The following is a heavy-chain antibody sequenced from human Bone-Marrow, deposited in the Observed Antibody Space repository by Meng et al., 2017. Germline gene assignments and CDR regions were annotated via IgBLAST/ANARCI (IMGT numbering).Heavy chain of an antibody. CDR2: INPNSGGT. CDR3: AVRPLVGPTAEVDY. Sequence: ASVKVSCKASGYTFTGYYMHWARQAPGQGLEWMGWINPNSGGTNYAQKFQGRVTMTRDTSISTAYMELSRLRSDDTAVYYCAVRPLVGPTAEVDYWGQGTLVTVSS. V-gene: IGHV1-2*02. J-gene: IGHJ4*02. CDR1: GYTFTGYY. D-gene: IGHD1-26*01.